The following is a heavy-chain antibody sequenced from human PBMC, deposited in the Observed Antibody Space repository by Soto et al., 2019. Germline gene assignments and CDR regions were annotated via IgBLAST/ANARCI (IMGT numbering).Heavy chain of an antibody. CDR3: TRRFCSSTSCYPFDH. V-gene: IGHV3-15*01. CDR2: IKSKTDGGTA. CDR1: GFTVSNAW. D-gene: IGHD2-2*01. J-gene: IGHJ4*02. Sequence: VGSLRLSCAVSGFTVSNAWMSWVRQAPGTGLEWLGRIKSKTDGGTADYAAPVKGRFSFSRDDSKNTLYLQMNSLKTEDTAVYYCTRRFCSSTSCYPFDHWGQGTLVTVSS.